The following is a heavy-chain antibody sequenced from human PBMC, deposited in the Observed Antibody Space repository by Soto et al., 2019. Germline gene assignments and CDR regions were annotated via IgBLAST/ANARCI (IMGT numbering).Heavy chain of an antibody. D-gene: IGHD4-17*01. V-gene: IGHV3-33*01. Sequence: HPGGSLRLSCAASGFTFSSYGMHWVRQAPGKGLEWVAVIWYDGSNKYYADSVKGRFTISRDNSKNTLYLQMNSLRAEDTAVYYCARDPPNMTTVTPFDYWGQGTLVTVSS. CDR2: IWYDGSNK. CDR1: GFTFSSYG. CDR3: ARDPPNMTTVTPFDY. J-gene: IGHJ4*02.